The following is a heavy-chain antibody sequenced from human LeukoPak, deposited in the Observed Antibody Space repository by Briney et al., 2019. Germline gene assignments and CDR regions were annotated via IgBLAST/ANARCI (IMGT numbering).Heavy chain of an antibody. Sequence: SETLSLTCAVHGGSFSNYYWTWIRQPPGKGLEWIGEINHSGSTSYNPSLMSRVTISLDTSKNQFSLKLSSVTAADTAVYYCARGGTISKGEFDYWGQGTLVTVSS. D-gene: IGHD3-9*01. CDR1: GGSFSNYY. CDR3: ARGGTISKGEFDY. CDR2: INHSGST. V-gene: IGHV4-34*01. J-gene: IGHJ4*02.